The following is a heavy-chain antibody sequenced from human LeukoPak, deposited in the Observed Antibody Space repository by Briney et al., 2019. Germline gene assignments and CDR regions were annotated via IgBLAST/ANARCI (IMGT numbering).Heavy chain of an antibody. V-gene: IGHV4-4*07. Sequence: PSETLSLTCTLSGGSISSYYWSWIRQPAGKGLEWNGRIYTSGSTNYNPSLKSRVTMSVDTSKNQFSLKLSSVTAADTAVYYCARDLTAIAAAGTWSHFDYWGQGTLVTVSS. J-gene: IGHJ4*02. CDR3: ARDLTAIAAAGTWSHFDY. CDR1: GGSISSYY. D-gene: IGHD6-13*01. CDR2: IYTSGST.